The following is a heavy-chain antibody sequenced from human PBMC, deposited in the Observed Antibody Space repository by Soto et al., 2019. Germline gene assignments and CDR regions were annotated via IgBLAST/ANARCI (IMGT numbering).Heavy chain of an antibody. J-gene: IGHJ6*02. CDR1: GVTVSDSY. CDR3: SRGLDTYRTSLSCSTYYFGMGV. D-gene: IGHD2-2*01. CDR2: TYNGGTT. Sequence: EVQLVESGGGLIQSGGSLRLSCVVSGVTVSDSYINWVRQAPGRGLEWVSVTYNGGTTFYADSVRGRFTISRDSSRNTADLQMNNLRVEDTAVYYCSRGLDTYRTSLSCSTYYFGMGVLGQGTTVTVSS. V-gene: IGHV3-53*01.